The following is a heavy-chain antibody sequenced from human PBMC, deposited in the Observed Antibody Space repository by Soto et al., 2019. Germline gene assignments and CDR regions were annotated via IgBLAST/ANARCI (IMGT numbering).Heavy chain of an antibody. CDR1: GFTFSSYA. D-gene: IGHD1-26*01. CDR2: ISGSGGST. Sequence: EVQLLESGGGLVQPGGSLRLSCAASGFTFSSYAMSWVRQAPGKGLEWVSAISGSGGSTYHADSVKGRLTISRGNSKNTLDLQVNSLRAEETAVYYCAEDLPRGRSGRFYCYYGMDVWGQGTTVTVSS. V-gene: IGHV3-23*01. J-gene: IGHJ6*02. CDR3: AEDLPRGRSGRFYCYYGMDV.